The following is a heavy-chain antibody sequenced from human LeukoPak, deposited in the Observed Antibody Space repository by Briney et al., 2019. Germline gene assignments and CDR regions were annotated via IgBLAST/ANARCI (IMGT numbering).Heavy chain of an antibody. CDR2: INGSSSDT. Sequence: GGSLRLSCAASGFTFSDYYMTWIRQAPGRGLEWISYINGSSSDTKYADSVKGRFTISRDNAKNSLYLLMNSLRAEDTAVYYCARRGTTYCTVDSCHPNWSDPWGQGTLVTVSS. J-gene: IGHJ5*02. V-gene: IGHV3-11*03. CDR1: GFTFSDYY. CDR3: ARRGTTYCTVDSCHPNWSDP. D-gene: IGHD2-15*01.